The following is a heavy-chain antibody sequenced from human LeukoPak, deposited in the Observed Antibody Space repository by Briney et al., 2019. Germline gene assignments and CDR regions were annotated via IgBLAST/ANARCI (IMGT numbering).Heavy chain of an antibody. D-gene: IGHD2-21*02. CDR1: GGSISSSSYY. V-gene: IGHV4-39*01. CDR3: ARHVGQPRVSMTYYFDY. J-gene: IGHJ4*02. CDR2: IYYSGST. Sequence: PSETLSLTCTVSGGSISSSSYYWGWIRQPPGKGLEWIGSIYYSGSTYYNPSLKSRVTISVDTSKNQFSLKLSSVTAADTAVYYCARHVGQPRVSMTYYFDYWGQGTLVTVSS.